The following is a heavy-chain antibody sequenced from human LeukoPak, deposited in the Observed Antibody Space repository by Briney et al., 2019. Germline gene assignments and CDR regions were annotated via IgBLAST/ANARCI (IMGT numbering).Heavy chain of an antibody. D-gene: IGHD2-21*01. CDR2: INSGGST. Sequence: SQTLSLSCTVSGGSISSGGYYWSWIRQPAGKALEWIGRINSGGSTNYNPSLKSRVTMSLDTSKNQLSLRLSSVTAADTAVYYCARGEGGHCGGDCHVRYWGQGTLVTVSS. J-gene: IGHJ4*02. CDR1: GGSISSGGYY. CDR3: ARGEGGHCGGDCHVRY. V-gene: IGHV4-61*02.